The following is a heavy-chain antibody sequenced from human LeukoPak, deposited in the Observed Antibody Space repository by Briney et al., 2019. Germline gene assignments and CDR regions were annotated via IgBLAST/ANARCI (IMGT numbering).Heavy chain of an antibody. Sequence: GASVKVSCKASGYTFTGYYIHWVRQAPGQGLEWMGWINPNSGGTNYAQKFQGRVTMTRDTSISTAYMELSRLRSDDTAVYYCARDKDYYDSSGYFPPFDYYGMDVWGQGTTVTVSS. CDR3: ARDKDYYDSSGYFPPFDYYGMDV. CDR2: INPNSGGT. D-gene: IGHD3-22*01. J-gene: IGHJ6*02. V-gene: IGHV1-2*02. CDR1: GYTFTGYY.